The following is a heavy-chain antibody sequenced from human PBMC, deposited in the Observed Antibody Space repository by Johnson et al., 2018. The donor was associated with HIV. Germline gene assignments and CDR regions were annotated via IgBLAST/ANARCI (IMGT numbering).Heavy chain of an antibody. CDR3: AKDGHSYGRGPDAFDI. CDR2: MSYDGSNE. CDR1: GFSFSSYD. D-gene: IGHD5-18*01. V-gene: IGHV3-30*18. Sequence: QVQLVESGGGVVPPGRSLRVSCGASGFSFSSYDMHWVRQAPGKGLEWVAVMSYDGSNEYYGDSVKGRFTISRDNSKNTLYLQMNSLRAEDTALYYCAKDGHSYGRGPDAFDIWGQGTMVTVSS. J-gene: IGHJ3*02.